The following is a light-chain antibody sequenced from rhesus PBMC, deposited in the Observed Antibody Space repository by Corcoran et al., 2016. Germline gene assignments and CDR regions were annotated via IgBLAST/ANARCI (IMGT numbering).Light chain of an antibody. CDR3: QHYYSTPFT. CDR1: QGITND. Sequence: DIQMTQSPSSLSASVGDRVTITCRASQGITNDLAWYQQKTGETPKLLIYDASSLQSGIPSRPSGSGSGTDFTLTISSLQSEDFATYYCQHYYSTPFTFGPGTKLDIK. J-gene: IGKJ3*01. CDR2: DAS. V-gene: IGKV1-33*02.